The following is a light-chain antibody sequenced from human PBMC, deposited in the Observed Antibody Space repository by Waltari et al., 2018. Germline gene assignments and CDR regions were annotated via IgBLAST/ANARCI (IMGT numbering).Light chain of an antibody. V-gene: IGLV2-14*03. J-gene: IGLJ3*02. CDR1: SSDVGGCKY. CDR3: SSYTSARTWV. Sequence: QSALTQPASVSGSPGQSITISCTGTSSDVGGCKYVSWHQQHPGKAPKLIIYDVSNRPSGVSNRFSGSKSGNTASLTISGLQAEDEAEYFCSSYTSARTWVFGGGTKLTVL. CDR2: DVS.